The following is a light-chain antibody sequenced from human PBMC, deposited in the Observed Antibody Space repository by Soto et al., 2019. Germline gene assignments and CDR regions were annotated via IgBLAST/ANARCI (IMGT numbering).Light chain of an antibody. Sequence: QSALTQPRSVSGSPGQSVTISCTGTTSDVGGYNYVSWYQQYPVKAPKLIISEVNKRPSGVPDRFSGSKSGNTASLTISGRQAEDEADYYCCSYAGSYSIFGGGTKLTVL. CDR1: TSDVGGYNY. CDR2: EVN. V-gene: IGLV2-11*01. CDR3: CSYAGSYSI. J-gene: IGLJ2*01.